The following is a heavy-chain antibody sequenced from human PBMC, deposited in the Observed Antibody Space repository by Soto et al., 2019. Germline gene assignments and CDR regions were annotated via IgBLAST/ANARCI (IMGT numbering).Heavy chain of an antibody. CDR1: GFTFSSYA. Sequence: EVQLLESGGGLVQPGGSLRLSCAASGFTFSSYAMSWVRQAPGKGLEWVSAISGSGGSTYYADSVKGRFTISRDNSKNTLYLQMYSLRAEDTAVYYCAKDDSSNLYYYYMDVWGKGTTVTVSS. CDR2: ISGSGGST. J-gene: IGHJ6*03. CDR3: AKDDSSNLYYYYMDV. V-gene: IGHV3-23*01. D-gene: IGHD3-22*01.